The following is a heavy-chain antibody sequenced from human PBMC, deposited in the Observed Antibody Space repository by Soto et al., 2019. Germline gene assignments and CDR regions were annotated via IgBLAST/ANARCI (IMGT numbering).Heavy chain of an antibody. Sequence: EVQLVESGGGLVKPGGSLRLSCAASGFSFSSYNMNWVRQAPGKGLEWVSCISGTSSYMYYADSVKGRFTISRDNTENSLFLQMNSLRAEDTAVYYCARDPYYGAGSYSWFDPWGQGTLVTVSS. J-gene: IGHJ5*02. CDR1: GFSFSSYN. CDR3: ARDPYYGAGSYSWFDP. CDR2: ISGTSSYM. V-gene: IGHV3-21*01. D-gene: IGHD3-10*01.